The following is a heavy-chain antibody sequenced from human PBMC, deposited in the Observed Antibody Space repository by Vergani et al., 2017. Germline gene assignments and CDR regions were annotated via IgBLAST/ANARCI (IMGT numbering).Heavy chain of an antibody. J-gene: IGHJ2*01. Sequence: QVQLVESGGGVVQPGRSLRLSCAASGFTFSSYGMHWVRQAPGKGLEWVAVIWYDGSNKYYADSVKGRFTISRDNSKNTLYLQMKSLRAEDTAVYYCASDVGGYSDYGFGFDLWGRDPLVTVSS. D-gene: IGHD5-12*01. CDR2: IWYDGSNK. CDR1: GFTFSSYG. CDR3: ASDVGGYSDYGFGFDL. V-gene: IGHV3-33*01.